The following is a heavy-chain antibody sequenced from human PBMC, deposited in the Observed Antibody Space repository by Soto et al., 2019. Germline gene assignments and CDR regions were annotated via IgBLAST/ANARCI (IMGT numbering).Heavy chain of an antibody. CDR2: IYHTGNT. CDR3: ARDEYQLLSSVSWFDS. D-gene: IGHD2-2*01. Sequence: SETLSLTCTVSGGSISDDSYWSWIRQTPGKGLEWIGYIYHTGNTYYNPSLRSRVSISVDKSKSQFSLKLISVTAADTAVYFCARDEYQLLSSVSWFDSWGQGTLVTISS. CDR1: GGSISDDSY. V-gene: IGHV4-30-4*01. J-gene: IGHJ5*01.